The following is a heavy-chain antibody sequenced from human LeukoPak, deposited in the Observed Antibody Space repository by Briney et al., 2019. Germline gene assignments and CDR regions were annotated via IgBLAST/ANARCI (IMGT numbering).Heavy chain of an antibody. CDR1: GYTFTNYG. CDR2: ISAYKGNT. Sequence: ASVKVSCKASGYTFTNYGISRVRQAPGQGLEWMGWISAYKGNTNYAQKLQGRVTMTTDTSTSTAFMELRSLRSDDTAIYYCAKYYYDSSGYYSFDYWGQGTLVTVSS. J-gene: IGHJ4*02. D-gene: IGHD3-22*01. CDR3: AKYYYDSSGYYSFDY. V-gene: IGHV1-18*01.